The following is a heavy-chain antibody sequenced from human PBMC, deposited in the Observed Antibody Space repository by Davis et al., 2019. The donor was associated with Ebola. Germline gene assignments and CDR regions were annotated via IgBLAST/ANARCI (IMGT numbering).Heavy chain of an antibody. CDR1: GGSFSGYY. D-gene: IGHD6-25*01. CDR2: INHSGST. V-gene: IGHV4-34*01. J-gene: IGHJ4*02. Sequence: PSETLSLTCAVYGGSFSGYYWSWIRQPPGKELEWIGEINHSGSTNYNPSLKSRVTISVDTSKNQFSLKLSSVTAADTAVYYCARGSGPKPFDYWGQGTLVTVSS. CDR3: ARGSGPKPFDY.